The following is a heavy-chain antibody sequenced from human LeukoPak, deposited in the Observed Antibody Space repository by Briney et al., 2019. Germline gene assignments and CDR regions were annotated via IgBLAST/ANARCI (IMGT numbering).Heavy chain of an antibody. CDR3: ARSRSVSNYKGMNV. CDR1: GFTFSDYS. CDR2: ISSSSDYI. Sequence: GGSLRLSCPASGFTFSDYSMSWVRQAPGKGLEWVSSISSSSDYIYYADSVKGRFTISRDNARNSLYLQMNSLRAEDTAVYYCARSRSVSNYKGMNVWGQGTTVTVSS. J-gene: IGHJ6*02. V-gene: IGHV3-21*01. D-gene: IGHD5/OR15-5a*01.